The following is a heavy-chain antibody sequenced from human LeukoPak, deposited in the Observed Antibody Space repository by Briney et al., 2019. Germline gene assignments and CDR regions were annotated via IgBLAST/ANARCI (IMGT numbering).Heavy chain of an antibody. CDR2: INPSGGST. V-gene: IGHV1-46*01. CDR1: GYTFTSYY. Sequence: ASVKVPCKASGYTFTSYYMHWVRQAPGQGLEWMGIINPSGGSTSYAQKFQGRVTMTRDTSTSTVYMELSSLRSEDTAVYYCARGVSYYYDSSGYYSAEYFQHWGQGTLVTVSS. D-gene: IGHD3-22*01. J-gene: IGHJ1*01. CDR3: ARGVSYYYDSSGYYSAEYFQH.